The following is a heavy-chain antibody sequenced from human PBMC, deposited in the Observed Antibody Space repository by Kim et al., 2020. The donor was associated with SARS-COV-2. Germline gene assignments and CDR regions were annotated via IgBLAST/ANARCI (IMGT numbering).Heavy chain of an antibody. CDR3: AKRSGSYWEGYFDY. J-gene: IGHJ4*02. D-gene: IGHD1-26*01. Sequence: ADSVKGRFTISRDNAKNSLYLQMNSLRAEDTALYYCAKRSGSYWEGYFDYWGQGTLVTVSS. V-gene: IGHV3-9*01.